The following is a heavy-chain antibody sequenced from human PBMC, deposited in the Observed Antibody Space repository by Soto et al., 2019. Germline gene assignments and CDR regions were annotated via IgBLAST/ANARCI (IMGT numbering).Heavy chain of an antibody. D-gene: IGHD6-13*01. CDR2: SYSSGIT. J-gene: IGHJ3*02. V-gene: IGHV4-4*09. CDR1: GGSISFYY. CDR3: ARGDSTTHGDAFDI. Sequence: QVQLQESGPGLVKPSETLSLTCSVSGGSISFYYWNWIRQSPGKGLEWIGYSYSSGITNYNPSLKSRVTISVDRSKNQFSLQLSSVTAADTAVYYCARGDSTTHGDAFDIWGKGRMVTVSP.